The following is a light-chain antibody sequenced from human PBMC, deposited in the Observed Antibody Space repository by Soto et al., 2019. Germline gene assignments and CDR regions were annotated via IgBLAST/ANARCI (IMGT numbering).Light chain of an antibody. J-gene: IGKJ1*01. V-gene: IGKV3-15*01. CDR1: QSVFTY. CDR3: QQYNNWPPWT. Sequence: EIVLTQSPATLSLSPGERATLSCRASQSVFTYLAWYQQKPGQAPRLLIYHASARATGIPARFSGSGSGTEFTLTISGLQSEDFAVYYCQQYNNWPPWTFGQGTKVDIK. CDR2: HAS.